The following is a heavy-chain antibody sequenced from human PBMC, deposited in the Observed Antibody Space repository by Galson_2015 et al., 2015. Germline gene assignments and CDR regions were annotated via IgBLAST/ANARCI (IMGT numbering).Heavy chain of an antibody. CDR1: GFTFGSYA. V-gene: IGHV3-30-3*01. Sequence: SLRLSCAASGFTFGSYAIHWFRQAPGKGLEWVAVISYDGSNKYYADSVKGRFTISRDNSKNTLYLQMNSLRAEDTAVYYCARVEAGGWNYYYYGMDVWGQGTTVTVSS. CDR2: ISYDGSNK. D-gene: IGHD6-19*01. J-gene: IGHJ6*02. CDR3: ARVEAGGWNYYYYGMDV.